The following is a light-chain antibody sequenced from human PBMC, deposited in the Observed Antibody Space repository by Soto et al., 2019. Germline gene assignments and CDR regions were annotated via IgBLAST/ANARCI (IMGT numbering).Light chain of an antibody. V-gene: IGKV3-11*01. J-gene: IGKJ1*01. CDR1: QTVGYY. CDR2: DAS. CDR3: HHYGSSPPWT. Sequence: TLTLSPGERATLSCRPSQTVGYYLAWYQQKAGQAPRPLIYDASNRAPGIPARFSGSGSGTDFTLTISSLEPADFAVYYCHHYGSSPPWTFGQGTKVDIK.